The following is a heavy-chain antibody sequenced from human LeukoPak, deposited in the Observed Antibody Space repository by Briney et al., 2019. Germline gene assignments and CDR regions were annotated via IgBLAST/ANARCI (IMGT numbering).Heavy chain of an antibody. V-gene: IGHV3-7*01. CDR3: AREDHSKYEY. CDR2: IQQNGNEK. J-gene: IGHJ4*02. CDR1: GFTFSSYW. Sequence: HPGGSLRLSCVASGFTFSSYWMAWVRQAPGKGLEWVASIQQNGNEKYYVDSVKGRFTISKDNAKNLLYLQMNSLRAEDTAVYYCAREDHSKYEYWGQGTPVTVSS. D-gene: IGHD4-11*01.